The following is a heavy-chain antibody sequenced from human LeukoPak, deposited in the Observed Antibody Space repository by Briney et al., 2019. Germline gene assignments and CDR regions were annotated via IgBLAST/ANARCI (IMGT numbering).Heavy chain of an antibody. CDR3: PTQPRYYNSSGYYWNAFDI. V-gene: IGHV3-64*01. CDR1: GFTFSDYS. J-gene: IGHJ3*02. D-gene: IGHD3-22*01. CDR2: ISSNGGST. Sequence: GGSLRLSGAASGFTFSDYSMHWVRQGPGKGLEYVSAISSNGGSTYYEKSVKGRFTISRDNSKHTLYLQLGTPRADDAAVYYCPTQPRYYNSSGYYWNAFDIWGQATMVTVSS.